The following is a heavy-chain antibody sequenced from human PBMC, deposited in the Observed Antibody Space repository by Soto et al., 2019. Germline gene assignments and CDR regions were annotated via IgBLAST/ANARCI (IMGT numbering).Heavy chain of an antibody. J-gene: IGHJ4*02. D-gene: IGHD2-15*01. CDR1: GFTFRDYA. V-gene: IGHV3-49*05. CDR3: TSVSPDCSDGSCYPLN. CDR2: IRSNIYDGTT. Sequence: EVQLVESGGGLVKPGRSLRLSCIASGFTFRDYAISWFRQAPGKGLQWVSFIRSNIYDGTTEYAASVKYRFSISRDDSNNIAYLQMDSLNTEDTGVYYCTSVSPDCSDGSCYPLNWGQGTLVTVSS.